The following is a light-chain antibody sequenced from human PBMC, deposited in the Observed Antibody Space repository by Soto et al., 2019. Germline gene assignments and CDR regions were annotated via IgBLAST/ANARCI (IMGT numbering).Light chain of an antibody. V-gene: IGKV3-20*01. J-gene: IGKJ1*01. CDR2: DAS. Sequence: EIVLTQSPATLSLSPGERATLSCRASQSVSSYLAWYQQKPGQAPRLLIYDASSRATGIPDRFSGSGSGTDFTLTISRLGPEDFAVYYCQQYGSSPRTFGQGTKVDIK. CDR1: QSVSSY. CDR3: QQYGSSPRT.